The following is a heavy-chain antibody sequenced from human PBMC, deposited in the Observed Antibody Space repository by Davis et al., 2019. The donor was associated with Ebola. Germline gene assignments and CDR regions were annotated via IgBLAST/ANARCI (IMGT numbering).Heavy chain of an antibody. V-gene: IGHV3-74*01. CDR2: INSDGSGT. CDR3: ARAEWELQDFDY. Sequence: PGGSLRLSCAASGFTFSSYWMHWVRHAPGKGLVWVSRINSDGSGTSYAGSVKGRFTISRDNAKNTLYLQMNSLRAEDTAVYYCARAEWELQDFDYWGQGTLVTVSS. CDR1: GFTFSSYW. J-gene: IGHJ4*02. D-gene: IGHD1-26*01.